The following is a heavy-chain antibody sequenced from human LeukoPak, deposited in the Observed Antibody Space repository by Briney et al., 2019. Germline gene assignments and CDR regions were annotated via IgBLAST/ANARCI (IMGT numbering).Heavy chain of an antibody. Sequence: SVKVSCKASGGTFSSDAISWVRQAPGQGLEWMGGIIPIFGTANYAQKFQGRVTITTDESTSTAYMELSSLRSEDTAVYYCARDRSGYCSSTSCAHGPYFDYWGQGTLVTVSS. V-gene: IGHV1-69*05. CDR1: GGTFSSDA. CDR3: ARDRSGYCSSTSCAHGPYFDY. CDR2: IIPIFGTA. D-gene: IGHD2-2*03. J-gene: IGHJ4*02.